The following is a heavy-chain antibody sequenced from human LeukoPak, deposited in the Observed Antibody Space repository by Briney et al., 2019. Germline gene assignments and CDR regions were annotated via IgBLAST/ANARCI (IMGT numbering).Heavy chain of an antibody. D-gene: IGHD3-10*02. CDR2: ISSSGSTI. Sequence: KAGGSLRLSCAASGFTFSDYYMSWIRQAPGKGLEWVSYISSSGSTIYYADSVKGRFTISRDNAKNSLYLQMNSLRAEDTAVYYCARDNSFLYITMVGYWGQGTLVTVSS. V-gene: IGHV3-11*04. CDR1: GFTFSDYY. CDR3: ARDNSFLYITMVGY. J-gene: IGHJ4*02.